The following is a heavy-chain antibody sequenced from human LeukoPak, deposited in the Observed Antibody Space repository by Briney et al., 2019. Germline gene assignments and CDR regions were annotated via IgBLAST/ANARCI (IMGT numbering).Heavy chain of an antibody. V-gene: IGHV1-8*03. Sequence: ASVKVSCKASGYTFTSYDINWVRQATGQGLEWMGWMNPNSGNTGYAQKFQGRVTITRNTSISTAYMELSSLRSEDTAVYYCARGLGNCSSTSCYLDYYYYYYMDVWGKATTVTVSS. CDR3: ARGLGNCSSTSCYLDYYYYYYMDV. CDR1: GYTFTSYD. CDR2: MNPNSGNT. J-gene: IGHJ6*03. D-gene: IGHD2-2*01.